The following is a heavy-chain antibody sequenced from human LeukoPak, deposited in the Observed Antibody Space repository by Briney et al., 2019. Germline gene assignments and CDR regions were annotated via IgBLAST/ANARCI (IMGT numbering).Heavy chain of an antibody. D-gene: IGHD6-19*01. CDR3: ARYSSGWSRAAYFDH. CDR2: ISSSSSYT. CDR1: GFTFSDYY. V-gene: IGHV3-11*06. J-gene: IGHJ4*02. Sequence: GGSLRLSCAASGFTFSDYYMSWIRQAPGKGLEWVSYISSSSSYTNYADSVKGRFTISRDNAKNSLYLQMNSLRAEDTAVYYCARYSSGWSRAAYFDHWGQGTLVTVSS.